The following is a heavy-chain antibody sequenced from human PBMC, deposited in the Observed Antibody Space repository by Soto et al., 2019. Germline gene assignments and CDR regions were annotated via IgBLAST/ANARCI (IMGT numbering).Heavy chain of an antibody. CDR1: GGSISSGGYS. Sequence: SETLSLTCAVSGGSISSGGYSWSWIRQPPVKGLEWIGYIYHSGSTYYNPSLKSRVTISVDRSKTQSSLKLSSVTAADTAVYHCASDSPQYYYGSGIHWFDHWGQGTLVTVSS. V-gene: IGHV4-30-2*01. CDR3: ASDSPQYYYGSGIHWFDH. D-gene: IGHD3-10*01. CDR2: IYHSGST. J-gene: IGHJ5*02.